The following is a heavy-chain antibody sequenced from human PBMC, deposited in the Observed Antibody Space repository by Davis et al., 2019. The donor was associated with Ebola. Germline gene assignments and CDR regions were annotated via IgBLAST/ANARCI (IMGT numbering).Heavy chain of an antibody. V-gene: IGHV4-59*04. D-gene: IGHD3-16*01. CDR3: ARGSLYVWFDP. CDR1: GGSISSYY. J-gene: IGHJ5*02. CDR2: IYYSGST. Sequence: MPSETLSLTCTVSGGSISSYYWSWIRQPPGKGLEWIGYIYYSGSTYYNPSLKSRVTISVDTSKNQFSLKLSSVTAADTAVYYCARGSLYVWFDPWGQGTLVTVSS.